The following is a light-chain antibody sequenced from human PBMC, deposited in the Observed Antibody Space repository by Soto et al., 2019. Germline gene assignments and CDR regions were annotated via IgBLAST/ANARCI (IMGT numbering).Light chain of an antibody. CDR1: SSDVGGYNY. CDR3: SSYAGSNIV. CDR2: EVS. J-gene: IGLJ2*01. V-gene: IGLV2-8*01. Sequence: QSALTQPPSASGSPGQSVTISCTGTSSDVGGYNYVSWYQQHPGKAPKLMIYEVSKRPSGVPDRFSGSKSGNTASLTVSGLQAEDEAAYYCSSYAGSNIVFGGGTKLTGL.